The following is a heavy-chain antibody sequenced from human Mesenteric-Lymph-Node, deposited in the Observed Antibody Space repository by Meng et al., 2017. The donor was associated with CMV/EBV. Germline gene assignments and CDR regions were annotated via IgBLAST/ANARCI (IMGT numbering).Heavy chain of an antibody. D-gene: IGHD3-3*01. CDR3: ARLTIFGVGTYYYGMDV. J-gene: IGHJ6*02. CDR2: INPNSGGT. Sequence: ASVKVSCKASGYTFTGYYMHWVRQAPGQGLEWMGWINPNSGGTNYAQKFQGRVTMTRDTSISTAYMELSRLRSDDTAVYYCARLTIFGVGTYYYGMDVWGHGTTVTVSS. CDR1: GYTFTGYY. V-gene: IGHV1-2*02.